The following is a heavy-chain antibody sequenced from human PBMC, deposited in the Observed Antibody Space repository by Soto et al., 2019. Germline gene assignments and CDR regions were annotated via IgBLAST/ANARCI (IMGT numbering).Heavy chain of an antibody. CDR1: GGSISSSSYY. V-gene: IGHV4-39*01. CDR3: APHQYTGPAATGRFDP. D-gene: IGHD2-15*01. Sequence: PSETLSLTCTVSGGSISSSSYYWGWIRQPPGKGLEWIGNIFYSGNTYYNPSLKSRVTISVDTSKNQFSLKLSSVTAADTAVYYCAPHQYTGPAATGRFDPWGQGTQVTVSS. CDR2: IFYSGNT. J-gene: IGHJ5*02.